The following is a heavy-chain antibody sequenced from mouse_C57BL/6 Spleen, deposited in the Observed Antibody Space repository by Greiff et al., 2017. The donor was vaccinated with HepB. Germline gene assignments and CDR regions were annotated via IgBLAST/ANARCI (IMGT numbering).Heavy chain of an antibody. Sequence: QVQLQQPGAELVKPGASVKLSCKASGYTFTSYWMQWVKQRPGQGLEWIGEIDPSDSYTNYNQKFKGKATLTLDTSSSTAYMQLSSLTSEDSAVYYCARGYYGSSYGYVDVWGTGTTVTVSS. D-gene: IGHD1-1*01. CDR1: GYTFTSYW. CDR2: IDPSDSYT. CDR3: ARGYYGSSYGYVDV. J-gene: IGHJ1*03. V-gene: IGHV1-50*01.